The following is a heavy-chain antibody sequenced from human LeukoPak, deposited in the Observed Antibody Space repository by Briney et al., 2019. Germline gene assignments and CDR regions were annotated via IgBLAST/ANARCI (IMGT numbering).Heavy chain of an antibody. V-gene: IGHV3-9*01. CDR3: AKDFGSGYSYGDSFDY. Sequence: PGRSLRLSCAASGFAFDDYAMHWVRQAPGKGLEWVSGISWNSGSIGYVDSVKGRFTISRDNAENSLYLQMNSLRAEDTALYYCAKDFGSGYSYGDSFDYWGQGTLVTVSS. D-gene: IGHD5-18*01. J-gene: IGHJ4*02. CDR2: ISWNSGSI. CDR1: GFAFDDYA.